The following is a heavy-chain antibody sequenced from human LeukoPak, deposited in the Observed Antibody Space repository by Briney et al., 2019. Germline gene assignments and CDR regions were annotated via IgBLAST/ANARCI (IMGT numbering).Heavy chain of an antibody. CDR2: VTTSSSAI. V-gene: IGHV3-48*04. D-gene: IGHD3-16*02. J-gene: IGHJ5*01. CDR1: GFSFSNYN. CDR3: ARGFELITFGGAIGKLNWFDS. Sequence: GGSLRLSCAASGFSFSNYNMNWVRQGPGKGLEWISYVTTSSSAIYYADSVKGRFTISRDNAKNSLYLQMYSLRAEDTAVYYCARGFELITFGGAIGKLNWFDSWGQGTLVTVSS.